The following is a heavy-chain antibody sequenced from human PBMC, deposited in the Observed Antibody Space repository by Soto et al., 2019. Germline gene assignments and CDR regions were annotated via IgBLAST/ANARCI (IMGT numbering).Heavy chain of an antibody. Sequence: QVQLVQSGGEVKKPGASVKVSCKASGYTFTNYGISWVRQAPGXGXXXXXXINVYNGNTKYAQKVQGRVTMTTDTSTSTAYMELRSLRSDDTAVYYCARGVGSGSYYNQYNWFDPWGQGTLVTVSS. CDR1: GYTFTNYG. J-gene: IGHJ5*02. V-gene: IGHV1-18*01. D-gene: IGHD3-10*01. CDR2: INVYNGNT. CDR3: ARGVGSGSYYNQYNWFDP.